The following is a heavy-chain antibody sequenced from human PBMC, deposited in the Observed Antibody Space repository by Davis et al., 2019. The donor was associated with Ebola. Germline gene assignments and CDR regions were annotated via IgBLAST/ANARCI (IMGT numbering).Heavy chain of an antibody. D-gene: IGHD3-10*01. CDR2: ISGSGGST. CDR1: GFTFNTYA. J-gene: IGHJ6*02. V-gene: IGHV3-23*01. CDR3: AKAYYYGSALYYFYGLDV. Sequence: PGGSLRLSCAASGFTFNTYAMTWVRQPPRKGLEWVSTISGSGGSTSYPDSVKGQFTISRDNSKNMLFLQMNSLRADDTAVYYCAKAYYYGSALYYFYGLDVWGRGTTVTVSS.